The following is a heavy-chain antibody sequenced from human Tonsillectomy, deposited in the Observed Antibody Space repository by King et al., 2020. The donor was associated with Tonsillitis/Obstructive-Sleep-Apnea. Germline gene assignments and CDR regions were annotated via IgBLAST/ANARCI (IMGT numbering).Heavy chain of an antibody. CDR3: ASPVSITGTSDY. D-gene: IGHD1-20*01. J-gene: IGHJ4*02. Sequence: VQLQQWGAGLLKPSETLSLTCAVYGGSFSGYYWSWIRQPPGKGLEWIGEINHSGSTNYNPSLKSRVTISVDTSKNQFSLKLSSVTAADTAVYYCASPVSITGTSDYWGQGTLVTVSS. V-gene: IGHV4-34*01. CDR2: INHSGST. CDR1: GGSFSGYY.